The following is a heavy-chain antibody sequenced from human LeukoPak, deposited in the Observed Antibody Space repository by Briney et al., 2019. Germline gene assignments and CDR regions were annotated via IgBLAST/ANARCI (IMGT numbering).Heavy chain of an antibody. D-gene: IGHD6-19*01. J-gene: IGHJ4*02. CDR3: ARDAGTSGWLLDY. Sequence: SETLFLTCTVSGGAISRYYWSWVRQPAGKGLEWMGRFYTGGSTINPSLKSRVTLAVDTSNNQFSLQLSSLTAADTAVYYCARDAGTSGWLLDYWGQGTLVTVSS. CDR2: FYTGGST. CDR1: GGAISRYY. V-gene: IGHV4-4*07.